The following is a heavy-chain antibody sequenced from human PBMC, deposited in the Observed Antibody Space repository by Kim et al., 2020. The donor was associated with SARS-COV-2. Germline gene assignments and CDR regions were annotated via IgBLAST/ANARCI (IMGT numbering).Heavy chain of an antibody. V-gene: IGHV3-7*01. D-gene: IGHD3-16*01. Sequence: GGSLRLSCAVSGLTFSSYWMSWVRQSPGKGLEWVANINQDGSEKYYVDSVKGRFTISRDNAKNSVYLQMNSLRAEDTAVYYCARVFHGVIDRWGQGTLVTVSS. CDR2: INQDGSEK. CDR1: GLTFSSYW. CDR3: ARVFHGVIDR. J-gene: IGHJ5*02.